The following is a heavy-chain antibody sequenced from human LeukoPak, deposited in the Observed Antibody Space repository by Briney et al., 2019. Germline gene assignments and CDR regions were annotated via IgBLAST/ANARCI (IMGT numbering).Heavy chain of an antibody. CDR3: AKDWIYGSYFGY. CDR2: IRYDGSNV. Sequence: GGSLRLSCAGSGFTFSSYGIHWVRQAPGKGLEGVTFIRYDGSNVQYADSVQGRFTIPRDNSKNTVYLQMNSLRVQDSGLYYCAKDWIYGSYFGYWGQGTLVTVSS. J-gene: IGHJ4*02. D-gene: IGHD4-17*01. V-gene: IGHV3-30*02. CDR1: GFTFSSYG.